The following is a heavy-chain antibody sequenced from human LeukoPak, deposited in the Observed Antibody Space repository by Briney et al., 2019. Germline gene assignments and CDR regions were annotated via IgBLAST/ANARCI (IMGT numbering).Heavy chain of an antibody. D-gene: IGHD3-16*01. CDR1: GFTFDVYA. CDR2: ISWNSGSI. V-gene: IGHV3-9*01. J-gene: IGHJ4*02. Sequence: PARSLRLSCAASGFTFDVYARHWVRQAPGKGLKWVSGISWNSGSIGYADSVKGRFTISRENAKNSLYLQMNSLRAEDTALYYCAKEGTSYEADYWGQGNLVTVSS. CDR3: AKEGTSYEADY.